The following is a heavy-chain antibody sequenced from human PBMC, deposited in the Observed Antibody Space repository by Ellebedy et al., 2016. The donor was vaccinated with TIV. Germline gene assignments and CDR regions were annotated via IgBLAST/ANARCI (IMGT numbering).Heavy chain of an antibody. V-gene: IGHV3-48*04. Sequence: GESLKISCAASVFTFSNYNMNWVRQAPGKGLEWVSYISGSGSAIYYADSVKGRFTISRDNAKSSLHLQMDSLRAEDTAVYYCSSVPTAMGFYYMVVWGKGTTVTVSS. J-gene: IGHJ6*03. CDR3: SSVPTAMGFYYMVV. D-gene: IGHD2-2*01. CDR2: ISGSGSAI. CDR1: VFTFSNYN.